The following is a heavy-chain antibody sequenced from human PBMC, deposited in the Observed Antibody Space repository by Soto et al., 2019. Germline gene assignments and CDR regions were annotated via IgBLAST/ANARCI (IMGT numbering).Heavy chain of an antibody. CDR1: GGSFSGYY. D-gene: IGHD2-8*02. V-gene: IGHV4-34*01. CDR2: INHTGST. CDR3: ARDKITGLFDY. Sequence: SETLSLTCAVNGGSFSGYYWNWIRQPPGKGLEWIGEINHTGSTTYNPSLKSRVTISVDTSKNQFSLKLTSVTAADTAVYYCARDKITGLFDYLGQITLVTVSS. J-gene: IGHJ4*02.